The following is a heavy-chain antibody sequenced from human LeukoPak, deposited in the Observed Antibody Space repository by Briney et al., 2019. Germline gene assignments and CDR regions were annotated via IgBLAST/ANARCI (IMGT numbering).Heavy chain of an antibody. CDR2: IYSGGTT. V-gene: IGHV3-53*01. Sequence: GGSLRLSCAASGFTVSNNYMSWVRQAPGKGLEWVSVIYSGGTTYYADSVKGRFTISRDNSKNTLYLQMNSLRAEDTAVYYCARTDCSGSSCYKIYYFDYWGQGTLVTVSS. CDR3: ARTDCSGSSCYKIYYFDY. D-gene: IGHD2-15*01. CDR1: GFTVSNNY. J-gene: IGHJ4*02.